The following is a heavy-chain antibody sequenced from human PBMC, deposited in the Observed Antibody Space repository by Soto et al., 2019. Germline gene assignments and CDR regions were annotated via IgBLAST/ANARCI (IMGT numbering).Heavy chain of an antibody. Sequence: GGSLRLSCAASGSTFSRYGMHGVRQAPGKGLEWVAVISYDGSNKYYADSVKGRFTISRDNSKNTLYLQMNSLRAEDMAVYYCAKDMGLYYYDSSGYGFYDYWGQGTLVTVSS. D-gene: IGHD3-22*01. J-gene: IGHJ4*02. CDR3: AKDMGLYYYDSSGYGFYDY. V-gene: IGHV3-30*18. CDR2: ISYDGSNK. CDR1: GSTFSRYG.